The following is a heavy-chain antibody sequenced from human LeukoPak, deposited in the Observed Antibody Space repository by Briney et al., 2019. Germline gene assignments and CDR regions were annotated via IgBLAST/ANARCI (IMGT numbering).Heavy chain of an antibody. V-gene: IGHV4-34*01. D-gene: IGHD1-1*01. J-gene: IGHJ4*02. CDR1: GGSFSGYY. Sequence: SETLSRTCAVYGGSFSGYYWSWIRQPPGKGLEWIGEVNHDGSTNYSPSLKSRVIISVDTSKNQFSLKLTSVTAADTAVYYCARKNVGSWQTLDYWDQGTLITVSS. CDR3: ARKNVGSWQTLDY. CDR2: VNHDGST.